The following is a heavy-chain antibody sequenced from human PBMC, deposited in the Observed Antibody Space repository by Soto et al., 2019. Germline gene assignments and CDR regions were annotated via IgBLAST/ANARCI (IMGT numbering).Heavy chain of an antibody. CDR3: ARDVERYGMDV. CDR2: VIPIFGTA. Sequence: GASVKVSCKASGGTFSSYAISWVRQAPGQGLEWMGGVIPIFGTANYAQKFQGRVTIAADESTSTAYMELSSLRSEDTAVYYCARDVERYGMDVWGQGTTVTVSS. V-gene: IGHV1-69*13. J-gene: IGHJ6*02. CDR1: GGTFSSYA. D-gene: IGHD2-21*01.